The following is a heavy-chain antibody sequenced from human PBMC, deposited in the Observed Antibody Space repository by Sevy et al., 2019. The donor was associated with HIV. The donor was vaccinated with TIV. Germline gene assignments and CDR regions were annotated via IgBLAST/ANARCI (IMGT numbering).Heavy chain of an antibody. CDR3: VREARDDYSLIYYYYYGMDV. CDR2: LSSNGGST. Sequence: GESLKVSCSASGFTFSSYAMHWVRQAPGKGLEYVSALSSNGGSTYYAASVKGSFTISRDNSKNTLYLQMSSLRAEDTAVYYCVREARDDYSLIYYYYYGMDVWGQGTTVTVSS. CDR1: GFTFSSYA. D-gene: IGHD4-4*01. J-gene: IGHJ6*02. V-gene: IGHV3-64D*06.